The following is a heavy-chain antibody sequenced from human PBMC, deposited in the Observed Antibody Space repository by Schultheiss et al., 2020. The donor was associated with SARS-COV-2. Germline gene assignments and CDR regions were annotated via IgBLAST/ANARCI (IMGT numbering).Heavy chain of an antibody. V-gene: IGHV3-21*01. CDR2: ISSSSSYI. Sequence: GGSLRLSCAASGFSFSPYSMNWVRQAPGKGLEWVSSISSSSSYIYYADSLQGRFTISRDNAKNSVFLQMDSLRAEDTAVYYCAKEDSGYDQAFDYWGQGTLVTVSS. CDR3: AKEDSGYDQAFDY. CDR1: GFSFSPYS. D-gene: IGHD5-12*01. J-gene: IGHJ4*02.